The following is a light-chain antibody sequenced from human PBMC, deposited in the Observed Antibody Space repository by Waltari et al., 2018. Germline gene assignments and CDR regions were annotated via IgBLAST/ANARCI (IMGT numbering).Light chain of an antibody. CDR1: QSVGRA. V-gene: IGKV3-20*01. Sequence: EIVLTQSPGSLSLSPGERATLSCRASQSVGRALAWYQQKPGQAPRLLIFGASNRATGIPDRFSGSGSGTDFSLTISRLEPEDFAVYYCQHYVSLPATFGRGTKVEIK. J-gene: IGKJ1*01. CDR2: GAS. CDR3: QHYVSLPAT.